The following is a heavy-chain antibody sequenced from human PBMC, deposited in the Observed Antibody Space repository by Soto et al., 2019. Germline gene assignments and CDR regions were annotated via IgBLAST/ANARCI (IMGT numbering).Heavy chain of an antibody. J-gene: IGHJ4*02. CDR3: ARAQRSGWYDGGTYYFDY. Sequence: QVQVEESGGGVVQPGRSLRLSCAASGFTFNNYAMHWVRQAPGKGLEWVAVISYHGIDQYYADSVKGRFTVSRDNSKNMLYLQMNSLRAEDTAVYYCARAQRSGWYDGGTYYFDYWGQGTLVTVSS. CDR2: ISYHGIDQ. CDR1: GFTFNNYA. D-gene: IGHD6-19*01. V-gene: IGHV3-30-3*01.